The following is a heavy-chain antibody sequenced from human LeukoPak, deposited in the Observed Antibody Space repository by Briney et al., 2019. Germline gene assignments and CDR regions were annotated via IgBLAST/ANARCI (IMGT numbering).Heavy chain of an antibody. Sequence: GGSLRLSCAASGFTFSSYAMSWVRQAPGKGLDWVSAISGSGGSTYYADSVKGRFTISRDNSKNTLYLQMNSLRAEDTAVYYCAKDMGADGSGSYSHFDYWGQGTLVTVSS. V-gene: IGHV3-23*01. CDR3: AKDMGADGSGSYSHFDY. CDR2: ISGSGGST. D-gene: IGHD3-10*01. J-gene: IGHJ4*02. CDR1: GFTFSSYA.